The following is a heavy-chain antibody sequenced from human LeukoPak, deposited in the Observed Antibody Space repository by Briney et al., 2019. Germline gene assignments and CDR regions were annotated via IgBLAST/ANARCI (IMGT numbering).Heavy chain of an antibody. J-gene: IGHJ4*02. Sequence: VASVKVSCKASGFTFTSSAVQWVRQARGQRLEWIGWIVVGSGNTNYAQKFQERVTITRDMSTSAAYMELSSLRSEDTAVYYCALSGYDFSYFDYWGQGTLVTVSS. CDR1: GFTFTSSA. D-gene: IGHD5-12*01. CDR2: IVVGSGNT. V-gene: IGHV1-58*01. CDR3: ALSGYDFSYFDY.